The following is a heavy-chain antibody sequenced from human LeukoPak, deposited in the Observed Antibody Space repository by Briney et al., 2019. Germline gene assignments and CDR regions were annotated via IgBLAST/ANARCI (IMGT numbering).Heavy chain of an antibody. V-gene: IGHV3-48*03. D-gene: IGHD3-16*01. J-gene: IGHJ4*02. CDR3: ARDLGGPDY. Sequence: GGSLRLSCAASGFTFSSYEMNWVRQAPGKGLEWVSYIGSSGSTIYYADSVKGRFTISRDNAKNSLYLQMNSLRAEDTAVYYCARDLGGPDYWGQGTLVTVSS. CDR2: IGSSGSTI. CDR1: GFTFSSYE.